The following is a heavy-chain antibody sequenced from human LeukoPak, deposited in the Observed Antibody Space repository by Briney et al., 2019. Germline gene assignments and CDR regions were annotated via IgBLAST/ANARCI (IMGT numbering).Heavy chain of an antibody. CDR2: IIPILGIA. D-gene: IGHD5-24*01. CDR1: GGTFSSYA. J-gene: IGHJ4*02. CDR3: AREMATAYFAY. Sequence: ASVKVSCKASGGTFSSYAISWVRQAPGQGLEWMGRIIPILGIANYAQKFQGRVTITADKSTSTAYMELRSLRSEDTAVYYCAREMATAYFAYWGQGTLVTVSS. V-gene: IGHV1-69*04.